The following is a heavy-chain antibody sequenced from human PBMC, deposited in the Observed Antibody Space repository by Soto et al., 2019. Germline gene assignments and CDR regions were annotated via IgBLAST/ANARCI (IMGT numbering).Heavy chain of an antibody. J-gene: IGHJ5*02. CDR1: GGTFSSYA. V-gene: IGHV1-69*06. Sequence: SVKVSCKASGGTFSSYAISWVRQAPGQGLEWMGGIIPIFGTANYAQKFQGRVTITAGKSTSTAYMELSSLRSEDTAVYYCAREIVATITPRWFDPWGQGTLVTVSS. D-gene: IGHD5-12*01. CDR2: IIPIFGTA. CDR3: AREIVATITPRWFDP.